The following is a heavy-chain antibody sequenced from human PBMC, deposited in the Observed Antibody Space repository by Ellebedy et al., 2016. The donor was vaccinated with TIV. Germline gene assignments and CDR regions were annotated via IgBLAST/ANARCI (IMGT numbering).Heavy chain of an antibody. Sequence: SETLSLTCTVSGGSISSYYWSWIRQPPRKGLEWIGYIYYSGSTYYNPSLQSRVTISVDTSKNQFSLKLSSVIAADTAVYYCARPVSILAADWFDPWGQGTLVTVSS. V-gene: IGHV4-59*08. CDR1: GGSISSYY. J-gene: IGHJ5*02. CDR2: IYYSGST. CDR3: ARPVSILAADWFDP. D-gene: IGHD6-13*01.